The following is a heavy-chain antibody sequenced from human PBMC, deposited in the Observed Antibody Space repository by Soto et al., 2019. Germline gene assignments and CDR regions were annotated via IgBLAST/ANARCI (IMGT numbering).Heavy chain of an antibody. D-gene: IGHD1-26*01. J-gene: IGHJ3*02. V-gene: IGHV3-23*01. Sequence: VQLLESGGGLVQPGGSLRLSCAASGFTFSSYGMSWVRQAPGKGLEWVSGISGGSTYYADSVKGRFTISRDNSKNTLYLQMNNLRAEDTAVYYCANCPLGKRSDAFDIWGQGTMVTVSS. CDR1: GFTFSSYG. CDR3: ANCPLGKRSDAFDI. CDR2: ISGGST.